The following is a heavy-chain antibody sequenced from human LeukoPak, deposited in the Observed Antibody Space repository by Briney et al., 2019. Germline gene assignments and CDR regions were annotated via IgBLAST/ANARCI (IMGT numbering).Heavy chain of an antibody. CDR2: ISSGSSYI. Sequence: KTGGSLRLSCAASGFTFSSYTMDWVRQAPGKGLEWVSSISSGSSYIYYADSVKGRFTIFRDNAKNSLYLQMNSLRVEDTAVYYCARGRRELDYWGQGTLVTVSS. CDR3: ARGRRELDY. D-gene: IGHD5-24*01. V-gene: IGHV3-21*06. CDR1: GFTFSSYT. J-gene: IGHJ4*02.